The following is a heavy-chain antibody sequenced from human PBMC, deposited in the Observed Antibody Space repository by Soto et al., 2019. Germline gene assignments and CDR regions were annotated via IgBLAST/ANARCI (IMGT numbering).Heavy chain of an antibody. Sequence: EASVKVSCKASGYTFTSYDINWVRQATGQGLEWMGWMNPNSGNTGYAQKFQGRVTMTRNTSISTAYMELSSLRSEDTAVYYCARSFTFGGVIGYYYYYYMDVWGKGTTVTAP. J-gene: IGHJ6*03. CDR2: MNPNSGNT. CDR1: GYTFTSYD. CDR3: ARSFTFGGVIGYYYYYYMDV. D-gene: IGHD3-16*02. V-gene: IGHV1-8*01.